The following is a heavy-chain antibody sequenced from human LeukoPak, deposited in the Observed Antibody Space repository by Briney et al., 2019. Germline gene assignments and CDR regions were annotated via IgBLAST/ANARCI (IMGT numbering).Heavy chain of an antibody. J-gene: IGHJ4*02. CDR3: ARDSSMIRGAPLTTI. CDR2: IYTSGST. CDR1: GGSISSGSHY. V-gene: IGHV4-61*02. Sequence: PSETLSLTCTVSGGSISSGSHYWSWIRQPAGKGLEWIGRIYTSGSTNYNPSLKSRVTISVDTSKNQFSLKLSSVTAADTAVYYCARDSSMIRGAPLTTIWGQGTLITVSS. D-gene: IGHD3-10*01.